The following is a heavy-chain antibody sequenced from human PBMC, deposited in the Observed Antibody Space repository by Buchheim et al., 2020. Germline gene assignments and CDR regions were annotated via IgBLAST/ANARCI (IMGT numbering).Heavy chain of an antibody. J-gene: IGHJ6*02. V-gene: IGHV3-33*01. D-gene: IGHD4-11*01. CDR3: AREATVATIYYYGMDV. CDR2: IWYDGSNK. Sequence: QVQLVESGGGVVQPGRSLRLSCAASGFTFSSYGMHWVRQAPGKGLEWVAVIWYDGSNKYYADSVKGRFTISRDNSTNTLYLQMNSLRAEDTAVYYCAREATVATIYYYGMDVWGQGTT. CDR1: GFTFSSYG.